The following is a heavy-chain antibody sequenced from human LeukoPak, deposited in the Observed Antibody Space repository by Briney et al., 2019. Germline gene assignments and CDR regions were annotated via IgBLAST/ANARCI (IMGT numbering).Heavy chain of an antibody. V-gene: IGHV3-30*02. CDR1: GFTFSSYG. CDR2: IRYHGSDK. Sequence: GGSLRLSCAASGFTFSSYGMHWVRQAPGKGLEWVSFIRYHGSDKSYADSVKGRFTISRDNSKNTLFLQMNSLRAEDTAVYYCATSPTSWYFDYWGQGTLVTVSS. D-gene: IGHD2-2*01. J-gene: IGHJ4*02. CDR3: ATSPTSWYFDY.